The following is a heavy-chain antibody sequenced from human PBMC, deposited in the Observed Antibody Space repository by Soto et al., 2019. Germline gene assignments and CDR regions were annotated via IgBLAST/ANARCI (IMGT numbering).Heavy chain of an antibody. CDR2: IVVGSGNT. J-gene: IGHJ3*02. CDR1: GFTFTSSA. V-gene: IGHV1-58*01. Sequence: GPSVKVCCKASGFTFTSSAVHWVRQARGQRLEWIGWIVVGSGNTNYAQKFQERVTITRDMSTSTAYMELSSLRSEDTAVYYCAADPLRDAFDIWGQGTMVTVSS. CDR3: AADPLRDAFDI.